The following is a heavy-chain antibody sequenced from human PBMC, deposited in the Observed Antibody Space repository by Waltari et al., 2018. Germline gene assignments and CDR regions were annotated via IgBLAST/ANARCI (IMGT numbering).Heavy chain of an antibody. V-gene: IGHV4-38-2*01. Sequence: QVQLQESGPGLVKPSETLSLTCAVSGYSISRGYYWGWIRQPPGKGLEWIGSINHSGSTYYNPSLKSRVTISVDTSKNQFSLKLSSVTAADTAVYYCARLVDYWGQGTLVTVSS. CDR1: GYSISRGYY. J-gene: IGHJ4*02. CDR3: ARLVDY. CDR2: INHSGST.